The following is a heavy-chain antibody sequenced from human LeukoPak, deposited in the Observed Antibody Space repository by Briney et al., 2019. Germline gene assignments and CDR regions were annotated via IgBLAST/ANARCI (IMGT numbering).Heavy chain of an antibody. CDR1: DYSISSGYY. Sequence: SETLSLTCSVSDYSISSGYYCCWIQQPPGGVLEWVGTIYYTGTTYYTPSLKSRVTISLDTSKNQFSLQLTSVTAADTAVYYCGRVPDSDSWYGDYWGQGTLVTVSS. CDR2: IYYTGTT. D-gene: IGHD6-13*01. CDR3: GRVPDSDSWYGDY. J-gene: IGHJ4*02. V-gene: IGHV4-38-2*01.